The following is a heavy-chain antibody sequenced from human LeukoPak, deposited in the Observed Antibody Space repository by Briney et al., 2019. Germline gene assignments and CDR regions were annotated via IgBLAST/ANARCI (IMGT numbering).Heavy chain of an antibody. Sequence: GGSLRLSCAASGFTFSNYAMNWVRQAPGKGLEWVSAISGSSGNTYYADSVKGRFTISRDNSKNSLYLQMNSLKTEDTAMYYCARYIDSSGPWFDPWGQGTLVTVSS. D-gene: IGHD6-6*01. J-gene: IGHJ5*02. V-gene: IGHV3-23*01. CDR3: ARYIDSSGPWFDP. CDR2: ISGSSGNT. CDR1: GFTFSNYA.